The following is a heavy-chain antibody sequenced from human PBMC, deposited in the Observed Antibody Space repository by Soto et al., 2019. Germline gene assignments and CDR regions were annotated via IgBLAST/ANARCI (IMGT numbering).Heavy chain of an antibody. Sequence: ASVKVSCKASGYTFTSYYMHWVRQAPGQGLEWMGIINPSGGSTSYAQKFQGRVTMTRDTSTSTVYMELSGLRAEDSAVYYCAREVWYSSSSAANYYYYGMDVWGQGTTVTVSS. CDR1: GYTFTSYY. CDR3: AREVWYSSSSAANYYYYGMDV. CDR2: INPSGGST. V-gene: IGHV1-46*01. J-gene: IGHJ6*02. D-gene: IGHD6-6*01.